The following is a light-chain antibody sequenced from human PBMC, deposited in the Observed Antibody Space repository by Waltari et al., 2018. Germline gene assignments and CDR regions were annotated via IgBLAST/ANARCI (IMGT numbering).Light chain of an antibody. CDR3: MQGTHWPPIT. V-gene: IGKV2-30*02. Sequence: VVMTQSPLSLPVTLGQPASISCRSSQSLVHSDGNTYLYWLVQRPGQSPRRLMYKVSRRDAGVPDRFSGSGSGTDFTLKISAVEAEDVGIYYCMQGTHWPPITFGQGTRLEIK. CDR1: QSLVHSDGNTY. CDR2: KVS. J-gene: IGKJ5*01.